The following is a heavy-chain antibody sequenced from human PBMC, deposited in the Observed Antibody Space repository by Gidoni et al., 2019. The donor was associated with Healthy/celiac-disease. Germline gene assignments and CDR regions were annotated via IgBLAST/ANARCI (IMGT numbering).Heavy chain of an antibody. CDR3: ARGIAVAGTRDY. D-gene: IGHD6-19*01. CDR1: GFTVSSNY. J-gene: IGHJ4*02. Sequence: EVQLVESGGGLVQPGGSLRRSCAASGFTVSSNYMSWVRQAPGKGLEWVSVIYSSGSTYYADSVKGRFTISRDNSKNTLYLQMNSLRAEDTAVYYCARGIAVAGTRDYWGQGTLVTVSS. CDR2: IYSSGST. V-gene: IGHV3-66*01.